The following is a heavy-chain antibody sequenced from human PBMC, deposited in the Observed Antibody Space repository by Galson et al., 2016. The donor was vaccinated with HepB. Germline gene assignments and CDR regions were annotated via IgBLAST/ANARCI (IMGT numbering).Heavy chain of an antibody. CDR2: IYDSGAT. Sequence: SETLSLTCDVYGGSLSGYYWSWIRQPPGKGLEWIGEIYDSGATNYNPSLKSRVTISLDTSKNQLSLRLSSVTAADTAVYYCARDRSSGSGNFGYWGQGTLVTVSS. CDR3: ARDRSSGSGNFGY. CDR1: GGSLSGYY. D-gene: IGHD3-10*01. J-gene: IGHJ4*02. V-gene: IGHV4-34*01.